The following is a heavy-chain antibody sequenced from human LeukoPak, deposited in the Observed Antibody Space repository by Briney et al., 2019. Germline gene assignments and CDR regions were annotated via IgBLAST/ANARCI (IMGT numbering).Heavy chain of an antibody. CDR2: IIPILGIA. Sequence: ASVKVSCKASGYTFTSYDINWVRPATGQGLEWMGRIIPILGIANYAQKFQGRVTITADKSTSTAYMELSSLRSEDTAVYYCARDSKNRPGYCSSTSCYTAGIDAFDIWGQGTMVTVSS. CDR1: GYTFTSYD. CDR3: ARDSKNRPGYCSSTSCYTAGIDAFDI. J-gene: IGHJ3*02. D-gene: IGHD2-2*02. V-gene: IGHV1-69*04.